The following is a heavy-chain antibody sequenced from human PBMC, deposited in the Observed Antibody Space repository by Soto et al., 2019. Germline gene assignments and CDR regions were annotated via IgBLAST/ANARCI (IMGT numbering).Heavy chain of an antibody. D-gene: IGHD6-13*01. CDR3: AKDQGSSWYEIDY. CDR2: ISGSGGST. J-gene: IGHJ4*02. Sequence: EVQLLESGGGLVQPGGSLRLSCAASGFTFSNYAVNWVRQAPGKGLEWVSTISGSGGSTYYADSVKGRFTISRDNSKNTLYLQMNILIAEDTAVYYCAKDQGSSWYEIDYWGQGTLVTVSS. CDR1: GFTFSNYA. V-gene: IGHV3-23*01.